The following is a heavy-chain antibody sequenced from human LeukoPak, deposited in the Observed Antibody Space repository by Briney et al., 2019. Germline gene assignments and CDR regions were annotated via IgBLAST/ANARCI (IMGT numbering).Heavy chain of an antibody. CDR1: GGTLSSYA. J-gene: IGHJ3*02. Sequence: GASVKVSCKASGGTLSSYAISWVRQAPGQGLEWMGGIIPIFGTANYAQKFQGRVTITTDESTSTAYMELSSLRSEDTAVYYCARDLTSYGGNPGAFDIWGQGTMVTVSS. V-gene: IGHV1-69*05. D-gene: IGHD4-23*01. CDR3: ARDLTSYGGNPGAFDI. CDR2: IIPIFGTA.